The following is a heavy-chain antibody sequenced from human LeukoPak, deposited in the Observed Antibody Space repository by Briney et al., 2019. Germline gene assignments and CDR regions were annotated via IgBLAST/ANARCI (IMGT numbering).Heavy chain of an antibody. Sequence: SETLSLTCTVSGGSISSYYWSWIRQPPVKGLEWIGYIYYSGSTNYNPSLKSRVTISVDTSKNQFSLKLSSVTAADTAVYYCASLYDSSGYLNDYWGQGTLVTVSS. CDR1: GGSISSYY. D-gene: IGHD3-22*01. CDR2: IYYSGST. J-gene: IGHJ4*02. V-gene: IGHV4-59*08. CDR3: ASLYDSSGYLNDY.